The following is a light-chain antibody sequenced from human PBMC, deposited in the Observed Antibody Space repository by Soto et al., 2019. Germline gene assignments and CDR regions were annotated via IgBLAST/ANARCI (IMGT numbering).Light chain of an antibody. CDR3: QQYNSYPLT. CDR1: QTTSSW. V-gene: IGKV1-5*03. CDR2: KAS. Sequence: DIQMTQSPSTLSGSVGDRVTITCRASQTTSSWLAWYQQKPGKAPKLLIYKASTLKSGVPSRFSGSGSGTEFTLTISSLQPDDFATHYCQQYNSYPLTFGGGTKVDIK. J-gene: IGKJ4*01.